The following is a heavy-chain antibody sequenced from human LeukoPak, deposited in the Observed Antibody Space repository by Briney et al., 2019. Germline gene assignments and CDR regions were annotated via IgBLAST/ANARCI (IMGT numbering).Heavy chain of an antibody. D-gene: IGHD3-10*01. CDR1: GFAFSSYA. CDR3: VKAPFYGSGGFYPTYDS. J-gene: IGHJ4*02. V-gene: IGHV3-23*01. CDR2: ISGSGDST. Sequence: PGGSLRLSCAASGFAFSSYAMSWVRQAPGKGLEWVSAISGSGDSTYYADSVKGRFTISRDNSKNTLYLQMNSLRVDDTAVYYCVKAPFYGSGGFYPTYDSWGRGTLVTVSS.